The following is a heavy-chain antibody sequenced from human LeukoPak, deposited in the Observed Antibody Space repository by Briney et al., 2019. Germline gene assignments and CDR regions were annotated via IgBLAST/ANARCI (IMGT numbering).Heavy chain of an antibody. D-gene: IGHD6-13*01. Sequence: ASVKVSCKASGYTFANYAMHRVRLAPGQRLEWIGWINAGNDNTKYSQKFVGRVTITRDTSASTAYMELSSLISEDAAVYYCARDRRAAGTSFFDCWGQGTLVTDSS. CDR1: GYTFANYA. V-gene: IGHV1-3*01. J-gene: IGHJ4*02. CDR2: INAGNDNT. CDR3: ARDRRAAGTSFFDC.